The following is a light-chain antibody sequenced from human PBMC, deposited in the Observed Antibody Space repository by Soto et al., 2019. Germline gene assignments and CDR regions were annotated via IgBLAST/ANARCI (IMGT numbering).Light chain of an antibody. CDR1: SSNIGSNS. J-gene: IGLJ1*01. V-gene: IGLV1-44*01. Sequence: QSALTQPHSASVTPGQRVTISCSGSSSNIGSNSVHWFQQVPGTAPKPLIYSSNQRPSGVPERFSGSKSGTSASLAISGLQSEDEADYYCAAWDDSLNGHIFGTGTKVTVL. CDR2: SSN. CDR3: AAWDDSLNGHI.